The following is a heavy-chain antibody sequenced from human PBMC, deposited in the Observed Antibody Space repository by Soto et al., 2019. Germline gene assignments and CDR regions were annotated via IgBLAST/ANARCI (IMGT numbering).Heavy chain of an antibody. Sequence: PSETLSLTCTVSGGSISSSGYYWGWIRQPPGKGLEWIGTIYYSGSTYYNPSLKSRVTISVDTSKNQFSLKLSSVTAADTAVYYCARHLLLYYYDSSGYYLRDAFDIWGQGTMVTVS. CDR2: IYYSGST. D-gene: IGHD3-22*01. CDR3: ARHLLLYYYDSSGYYLRDAFDI. V-gene: IGHV4-39*01. J-gene: IGHJ3*02. CDR1: GGSISSSGYY.